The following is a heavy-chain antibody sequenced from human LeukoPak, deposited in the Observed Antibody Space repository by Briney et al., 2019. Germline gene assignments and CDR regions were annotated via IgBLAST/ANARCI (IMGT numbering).Heavy chain of an antibody. CDR2: ISSSSSYI. Sequence: GGSPRLSCAASGFTFSSYSMNWVRQAPGKGLEWVSSISSSSSYIYYADSVKGRFTISRDNAKNSLYLQMNSLRAEDTAVYYCARDVAGGATEDYWGQGTLVTVSS. J-gene: IGHJ4*02. CDR3: ARDVAGGATEDY. CDR1: GFTFSSYS. V-gene: IGHV3-21*01. D-gene: IGHD1-26*01.